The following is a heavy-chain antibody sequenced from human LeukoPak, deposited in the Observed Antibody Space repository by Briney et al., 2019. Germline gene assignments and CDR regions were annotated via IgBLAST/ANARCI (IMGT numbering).Heavy chain of an antibody. J-gene: IGHJ4*02. CDR2: FYRGDST. V-gene: IGHV3-53*01. Sequence: GGSLRLSCAASGFTVSSSYMYWVRQAPGKGLEWVSFFYRGDSTYYAESVRGRFAISRDNSKNTLYLLMNSLIPEDTAVYYCAREVVSSPSYFDSWGQGTLVTVSS. D-gene: IGHD2-15*01. CDR1: GFTVSSSY. CDR3: AREVVSSPSYFDS.